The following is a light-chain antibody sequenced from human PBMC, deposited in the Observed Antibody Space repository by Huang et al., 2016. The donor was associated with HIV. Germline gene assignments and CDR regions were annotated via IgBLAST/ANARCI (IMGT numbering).Light chain of an antibody. CDR1: QSLLYSSNNKNY. Sequence: DIVMTQSPDSLAVSLGERATINCKSSQSLLYSSNNKNYLAWYQQKPGQPPKLLIYWASTRESGVPDRFSGSGSETDFTLTISSQQAEDVAVYYCHQYYATGTFGQGTKVEI. CDR3: HQYYATGT. CDR2: WAS. J-gene: IGKJ1*01. V-gene: IGKV4-1*01.